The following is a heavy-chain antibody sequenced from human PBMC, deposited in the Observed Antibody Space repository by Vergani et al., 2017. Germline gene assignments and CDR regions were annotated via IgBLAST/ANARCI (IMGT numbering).Heavy chain of an antibody. V-gene: IGHV2-70*15. Sequence: QVTLRESGPALVKPTQTLTLTCTFSGFSLSTSGMRVSWIRQPPGKALEWLARIDWDDDKYYSTSLKTRLTISKYTSKNQVVLTMTNMEPVDTATYYCARTSTGTTLLAYWGQGTLVTASS. CDR2: IDWDDDK. J-gene: IGHJ4*02. CDR3: ARTSTGTTLLAY. D-gene: IGHD1-1*01. CDR1: GFSLSTSGMR.